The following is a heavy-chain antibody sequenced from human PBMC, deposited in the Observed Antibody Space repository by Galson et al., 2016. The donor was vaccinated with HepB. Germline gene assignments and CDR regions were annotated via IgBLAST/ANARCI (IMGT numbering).Heavy chain of an antibody. D-gene: IGHD3-16*01. CDR3: CSGGSYDTDY. V-gene: IGHV3-21*04. Sequence: SLRLSCAVSGFSFSGYSMSWVRQSPGKGLEWVSSISSSSTYIYYADSVKGRFTISRDNSKNSLYLQMNSLGAEDTAVYYCCSGGSYDTDYWGRGHLVTVSS. CDR1: GFSFSGYS. J-gene: IGHJ4*02. CDR2: ISSSSTYI.